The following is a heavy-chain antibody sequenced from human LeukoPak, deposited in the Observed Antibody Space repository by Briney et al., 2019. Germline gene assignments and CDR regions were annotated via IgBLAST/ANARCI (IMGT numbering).Heavy chain of an antibody. J-gene: IGHJ2*01. D-gene: IGHD1-26*01. V-gene: IGHV1-18*01. CDR3: ARAVVHRIVGATGYFDL. Sequence: ASVKVSCKASGYTFTSYGISWVRQAPGQGLEWMGWVSAYNGNTNYAQKLQGRVTMTTDTSTSTAYMELRSLRSDDTAVYYCARAVVHRIVGATGYFDLWGRGTLVTVSS. CDR2: VSAYNGNT. CDR1: GYTFTSYG.